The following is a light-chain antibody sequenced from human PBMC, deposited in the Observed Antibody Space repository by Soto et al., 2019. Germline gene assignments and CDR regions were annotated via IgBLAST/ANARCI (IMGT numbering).Light chain of an antibody. CDR3: QQYGSSIT. Sequence: ESVLTQSPGTLSLSPGKRATRSCRASQSVCSTYLTWYQQKPGQAPRLLIYGAFSGATGIPDRFSGSGSGTDFTLTISRLEPEDFAVYYCQQYGSSITFGQGTRLEIK. J-gene: IGKJ5*01. CDR2: GAF. V-gene: IGKV3-20*01. CDR1: QSVCSTY.